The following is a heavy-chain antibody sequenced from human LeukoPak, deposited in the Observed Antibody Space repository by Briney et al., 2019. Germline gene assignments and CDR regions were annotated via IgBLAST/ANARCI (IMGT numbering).Heavy chain of an antibody. CDR3: ASPRGDDSGGYYTWYFHH. CDR1: GGSFSGYY. D-gene: IGHD3-22*01. V-gene: IGHV4-34*01. J-gene: IGHJ1*01. Sequence: PSETLSLTCAVYGGSFSGYYWSWIRQPPGKGLEWIGSGSTYYNPSLKSRVTISVDTSKNQFSLKLSSVTAADTAVYFCASPRGDDSGGYYTWYFHHWGQGILVTVSS. CDR2: SGST.